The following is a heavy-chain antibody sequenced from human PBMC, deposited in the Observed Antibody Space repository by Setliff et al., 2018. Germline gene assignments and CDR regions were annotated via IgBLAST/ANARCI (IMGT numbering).Heavy chain of an antibody. CDR3: VRGPGPSVVVAMPFDR. CDR1: GFTSSMYG. V-gene: IGHV3-30*02. Sequence: GGSLRLSCAASGFTSSMYGVHWVRQAPGKGLEWVAYIRHDGSNENYADSVKGRFTISRDNSRNTLFLQMNSLRADDTAVYYCVRGPGPSVVVAMPFDRWGQGTLVTVSS. J-gene: IGHJ4*02. D-gene: IGHD5-12*01. CDR2: IRHDGSNE.